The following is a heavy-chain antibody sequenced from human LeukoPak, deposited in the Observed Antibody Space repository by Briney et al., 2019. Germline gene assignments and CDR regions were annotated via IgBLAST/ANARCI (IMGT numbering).Heavy chain of an antibody. Sequence: GSLRLSCAASGFTFSSYWMSWVRQAPGKGLEWVANIKQDGSEKYYVDSVKGRFTISRDNAKNSLYLQMNSLRAEDTAVYYCATSQGELERRYYYYYMDVWGKGTTVTVSS. CDR2: IKQDGSEK. V-gene: IGHV3-7*01. J-gene: IGHJ6*03. CDR3: ATSQGELERRYYYYYMDV. D-gene: IGHD1-1*01. CDR1: GFTFSSYW.